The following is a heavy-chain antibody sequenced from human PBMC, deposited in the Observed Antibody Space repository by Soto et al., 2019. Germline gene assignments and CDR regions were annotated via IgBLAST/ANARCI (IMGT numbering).Heavy chain of an antibody. D-gene: IGHD3-10*01. J-gene: IGHJ4*02. CDR2: ISTYNGGT. CDR1: GYTFTSYG. CDR3: ARDISYGSGTSYGY. Sequence: QVQLVQSGGEVKKPGASVKVSCKASGYTFTSYGITWVRQAPGQGLDWMGWISTYNGGTNYAQNLQGRVTMTTDTSTSTAYTELRSLRSDDTAMYYCARDISYGSGTSYGYWGQGTLVTVSS. V-gene: IGHV1-18*01.